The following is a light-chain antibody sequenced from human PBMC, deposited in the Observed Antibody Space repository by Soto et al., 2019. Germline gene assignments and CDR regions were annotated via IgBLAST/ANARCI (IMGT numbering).Light chain of an antibody. CDR2: EVS. V-gene: IGLV2-14*01. CDR3: TSYTSSSTWV. CDR1: SSDVGGYNY. J-gene: IGLJ3*02. Sequence: QSALTQPASVSGSPGQSITISCTATSSDVGGYNYVSWYQQHPGIAPKLMIYEVSNRPSGVSNRFSGSKSGNTASLAISGLQAEDEADYYCTSYTSSSTWVFGGGTKLTVL.